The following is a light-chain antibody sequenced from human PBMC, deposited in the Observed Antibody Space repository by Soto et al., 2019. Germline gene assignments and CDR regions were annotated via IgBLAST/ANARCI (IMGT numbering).Light chain of an antibody. Sequence: SLLTQPPPVSAGAVQKGTLSLSGISSNIGGNSVSWYQQLPGTAPKLLIYDDNKRPSGIPDRFSGSKSGTSATLGITGFQTGDEADYYCGSWDSSLSAYVFGTGTKVTV. CDR1: SSNIGGNS. J-gene: IGLJ1*01. V-gene: IGLV1-51*01. CDR3: GSWDSSLSAYV. CDR2: DDN.